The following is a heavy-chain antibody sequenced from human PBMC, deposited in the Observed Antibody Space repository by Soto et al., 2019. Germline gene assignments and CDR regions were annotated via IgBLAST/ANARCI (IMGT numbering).Heavy chain of an antibody. CDR2: ISVYNGDT. J-gene: IGHJ4*02. CDR3: AKSSGAVAGYYFDY. V-gene: IGHV1-18*04. Sequence: QVQLVQSGAEVKKPGASVKVSCKSSGYTFTSYGISWVRQAPGQGLDWMGWISVYNGDTKYAQKLQGRVTMTTDTSTSTAYMELRSLRSDDTAVYSCAKSSGAVAGYYFDYWGQGTLVAVSS. CDR1: GYTFTSYG. D-gene: IGHD6-19*01.